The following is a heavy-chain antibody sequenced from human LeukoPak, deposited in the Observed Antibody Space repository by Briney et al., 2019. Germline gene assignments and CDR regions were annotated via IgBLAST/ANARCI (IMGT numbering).Heavy chain of an antibody. J-gene: IGHJ4*02. V-gene: IGHV3-23*01. Sequence: PGGSLRLSCVASGFTFGNYAMGWLRQAPGRRPEWVSSLTDSGGTTYYVDSVKGRFAISRDNSKNTLYLQMNSLRAEDTAVYYCAKCVTRDYFDYWGQGTLVTVSS. CDR1: GFTFGNYA. CDR2: LTDSGGTT. D-gene: IGHD2-15*01. CDR3: AKCVTRDYFDY.